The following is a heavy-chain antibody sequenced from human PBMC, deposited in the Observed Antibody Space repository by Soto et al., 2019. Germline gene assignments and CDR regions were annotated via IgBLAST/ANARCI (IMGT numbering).Heavy chain of an antibody. J-gene: IGHJ5*02. Sequence: QVQLVQSGAEVKKPGASVKVSCKASGYTFTGYYMHWVRQAPGQGLEWMGWINPNSGGTNYAQKFQGRVTITRDTSISTAYMELSRLRSDDTAVYYCARGPITMIVVVTLRPPNWFDPWGQGTLVTVSS. CDR2: INPNSGGT. CDR3: ARGPITMIVVVTLRPPNWFDP. D-gene: IGHD3-22*01. V-gene: IGHV1-2*02. CDR1: GYTFTGYY.